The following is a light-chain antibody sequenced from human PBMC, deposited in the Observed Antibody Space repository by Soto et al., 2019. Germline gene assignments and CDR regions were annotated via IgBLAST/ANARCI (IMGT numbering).Light chain of an antibody. V-gene: IGKV3-20*01. CDR1: QSVSRSY. J-gene: IGKJ1*01. CDR3: QQYASSSWT. CDR2: GAS. Sequence: EIVLTQSPGTLSLSPGERATLSCRASQSVSRSYLAWYQQKPGQAPRLLIYGASSRATGIPDRFSGSGSGTDFTLPISRREPEVFAVYYCQQYASSSWTFGLHTQVEI.